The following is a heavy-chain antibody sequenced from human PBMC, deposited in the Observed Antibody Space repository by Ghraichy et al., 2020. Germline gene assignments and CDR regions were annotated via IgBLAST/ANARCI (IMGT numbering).Heavy chain of an antibody. J-gene: IGHJ2*01. CDR1: GYTFTSYG. D-gene: IGHD3-22*01. Sequence: ASVKVSCKASGYTFTSYGISWVRQAPGQGLEWMGWISAYNGNTNYAQKLQGRVTMTTDTSTSTAYMELRSLRSDDTAVYYCARRRTLSSGYTGPRNYWYFDLWGRGTLVTVSS. CDR2: ISAYNGNT. CDR3: ARRRTLSSGYTGPRNYWYFDL. V-gene: IGHV1-18*01.